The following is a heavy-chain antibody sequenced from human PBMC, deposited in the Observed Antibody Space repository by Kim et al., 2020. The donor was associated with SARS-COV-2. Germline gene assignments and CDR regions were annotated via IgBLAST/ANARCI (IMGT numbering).Heavy chain of an antibody. CDR2: IDSRNL. V-gene: IGHV3-23*01. J-gene: IGHJ4*02. Sequence: GGSVRLSCAASGFGFSNYAMSWVRQAPGKGLEWVSGIDSRNLYYADSVKGRFTISRDNSKNTLYLQMSSLRAEDTALYYCVKDYGSGNPLDYWGQGTLVTVSS. CDR1: GFGFSNYA. CDR3: VKDYGSGNPLDY. D-gene: IGHD2-15*01.